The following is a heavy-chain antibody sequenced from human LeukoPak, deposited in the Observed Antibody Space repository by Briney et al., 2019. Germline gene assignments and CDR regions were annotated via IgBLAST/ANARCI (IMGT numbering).Heavy chain of an antibody. CDR1: GDSVSSGSYY. V-gene: IGHV4-61*01. J-gene: IGHJ4*02. CDR2: IYYRGST. Sequence: SETLSLTCTVSGDSVSSGSYYWSWIRQPPGKGLEWIGYIYYRGSTDYNSSLKSRVSISADTSKNQFFLKLNSVTAADTAVYYCARDQYMGYWGQGILVTVSS. D-gene: IGHD1-1*01. CDR3: ARDQYMGY.